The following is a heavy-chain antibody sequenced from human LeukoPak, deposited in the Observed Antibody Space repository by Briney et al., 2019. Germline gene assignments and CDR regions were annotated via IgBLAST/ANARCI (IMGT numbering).Heavy chain of an antibody. J-gene: IGHJ4*02. CDR2: IYYTGKT. V-gene: IGHV4-30-4*01. Sequence: SQTLSLTCTVSGGSISSGDYYWSWIRQPPGKGLEWIGYIYYTGKTYYNPSLEGRVTILVDTSRNHFSVKLSSVTAADTAVYYCARSQNYYGSGDYWSQGTLVTVSS. CDR1: GGSISSGDYY. CDR3: ARSQNYYGSGDY. D-gene: IGHD3-10*01.